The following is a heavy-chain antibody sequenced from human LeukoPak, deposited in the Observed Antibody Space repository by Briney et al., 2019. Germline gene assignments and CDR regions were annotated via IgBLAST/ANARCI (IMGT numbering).Heavy chain of an antibody. V-gene: IGHV3-30*03. D-gene: IGHD3-3*01. CDR1: GVIFNTYS. CDR2: ISYDGSNK. J-gene: IGHJ4*02. Sequence: PGGSLRLSCAASGVIFNTYSMNWVRQAPGKGLEWVAVISYDGSNKYYADSVKGRFTISRDNSKNTLYLQMNSLRAEDTAVYYCARDPRGYYDFWSGYSYYFGYWGQGTLVTVSS. CDR3: ARDPRGYYDFWSGYSYYFGY.